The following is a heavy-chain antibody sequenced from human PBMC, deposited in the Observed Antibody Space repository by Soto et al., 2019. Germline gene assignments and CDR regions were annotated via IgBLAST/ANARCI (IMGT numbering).Heavy chain of an antibody. J-gene: IGHJ5*02. CDR2: IFQSGST. D-gene: IGHD6-13*01. CDR3: ARRRYSTHWASWFDP. Sequence: PSETLSLTCAVSGVSITSINWWNWVRQSPGKGLEWIGEIFQSGSTSYNPSLETRVTISVDKSKNQIALNLTSVSAADTAVYFCARRRYSTHWASWFDPWGQRTLVTVS. V-gene: IGHV4-4*02. CDR1: GVSITSINW.